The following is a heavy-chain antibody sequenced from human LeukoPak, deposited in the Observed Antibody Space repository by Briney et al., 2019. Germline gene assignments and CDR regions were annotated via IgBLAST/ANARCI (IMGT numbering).Heavy chain of an antibody. CDR3: AKDLSYTSGASDH. CDR2: ITDDGYNT. CDR1: GFTFSSYW. Sequence: PGGSLRLSCAASGFTFSSYWMSWVRQAPGKGLEWVSTITDDGYNTYSADSVKGRITFSRDNSENTLSLQLRSLRAEDTAVYYCAKDLSYTSGASDHWGQGTLVTVSS. J-gene: IGHJ4*02. D-gene: IGHD6-19*01. V-gene: IGHV3-23*01.